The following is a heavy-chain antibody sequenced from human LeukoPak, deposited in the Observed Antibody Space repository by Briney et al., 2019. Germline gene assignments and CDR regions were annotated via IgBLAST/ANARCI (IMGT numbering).Heavy chain of an antibody. V-gene: IGHV3-48*03. Sequence: GGSLRLSCAASGFTFSSYEMNWVRQAPGKGLDWVSYISTSGSTIYYADSVKGRFTISRDNSKNTLYLQMNSLRVEDTAVYYCAKGGPWFDPWGQGTLVTVSS. CDR2: ISTSGSTI. D-gene: IGHD3-10*01. CDR3: AKGGPWFDP. J-gene: IGHJ5*02. CDR1: GFTFSSYE.